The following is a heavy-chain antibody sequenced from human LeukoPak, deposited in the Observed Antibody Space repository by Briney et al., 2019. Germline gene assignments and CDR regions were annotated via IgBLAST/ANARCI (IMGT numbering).Heavy chain of an antibody. J-gene: IGHJ4*02. Sequence: SETLSLTCAVYGVSLSGYYWSWIRQPPGKGLEWIGEINHSGSTNYNPSLKSRVTISVDTSKNQFSLKLSSVTAADTAVYYCARAHRIAVAGPYFDYWGQGTLVTVSS. CDR1: GVSLSGYY. CDR3: ARAHRIAVAGPYFDY. CDR2: INHSGST. D-gene: IGHD6-19*01. V-gene: IGHV4-34*01.